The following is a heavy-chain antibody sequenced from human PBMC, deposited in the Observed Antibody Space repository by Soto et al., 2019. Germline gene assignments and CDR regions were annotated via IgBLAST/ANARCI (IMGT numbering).Heavy chain of an antibody. V-gene: IGHV3-23*01. Sequence: VQLLESGGGLVQPGGSLRLSCAASGFTFSSYAMSWVRQAPGKGLEWVSAIGDSGHTTYYADSVKGRFTISRDNSKNTWYLQMSSLRAEETAVYYCAKRPMAAPGYFDYGGQGTLLPVSS. CDR1: GFTFSSYA. J-gene: IGHJ4*02. CDR3: AKRPMAAPGYFDY. CDR2: IGDSGHTT. D-gene: IGHD6-13*01.